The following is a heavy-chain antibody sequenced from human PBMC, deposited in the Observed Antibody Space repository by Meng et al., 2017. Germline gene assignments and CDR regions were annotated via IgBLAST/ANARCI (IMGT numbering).Heavy chain of an antibody. Sequence: GESLKISCAASGFTFRNHEMNWVRQAPGRGLEWVANIKQDGSEKYYVDSVKGRFTISRDNAKNSLYLQMNSLRAEDTAVYYCARDISSGYLNFHAFDIWGQGTMVTVSS. J-gene: IGHJ3*02. CDR2: IKQDGSEK. D-gene: IGHD3-22*01. CDR3: ARDISSGYLNFHAFDI. CDR1: GFTFRNHE. V-gene: IGHV3-7*01.